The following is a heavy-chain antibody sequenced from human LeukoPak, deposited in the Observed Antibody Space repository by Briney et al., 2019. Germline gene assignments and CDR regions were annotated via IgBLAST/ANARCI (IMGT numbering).Heavy chain of an antibody. J-gene: IGHJ3*02. CDR2: IYYSGST. D-gene: IGHD1-26*01. Sequence: SETLSLTCTVSGGSISSYYWSWIRQPPGKRLEWIGYIYYSGSTNYNPSLKSRVTISVDTSKNQFSLKLSSVTAADTAVYYCARQSLWELLAFDIWGQGTMVTVSS. CDR3: ARQSLWELLAFDI. CDR1: GGSISSYY. V-gene: IGHV4-59*08.